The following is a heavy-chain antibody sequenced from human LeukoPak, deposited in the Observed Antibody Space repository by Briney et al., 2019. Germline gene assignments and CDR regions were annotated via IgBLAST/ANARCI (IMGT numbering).Heavy chain of an antibody. V-gene: IGHV3-11*04. CDR2: ISSSGCSI. D-gene: IGHD2-2*01. CDR3: ARDPVPAAMRFGYYDYMDV. CDR1: GFTFSDYY. J-gene: IGHJ6*03. Sequence: GGALRLSCAASGFTFSDYYMSWLRQAPGRGLEWVSYISSSGCSIYYADSVKGRFTISRDNAKNSLYLQMNSLRVEDTAVYYCARDPVPAAMRFGYYDYMDVWGKGTTVTVSS.